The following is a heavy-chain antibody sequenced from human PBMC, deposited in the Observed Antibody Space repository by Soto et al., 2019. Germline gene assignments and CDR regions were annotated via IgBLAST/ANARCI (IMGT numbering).Heavy chain of an antibody. CDR2: IYYSGST. D-gene: IGHD2-2*01. V-gene: IGHV4-59*08. Sequence: PSETLSLTCTVSGGSISSYYWSWIRQPPGKGLEWIGYIYYSGSTNYNPSLKSRVTISVDTSKNQFSLKLSSVTAADTAVYYCARLGDIVVVPAFDYWGQGTLVTVSS. CDR3: ARLGDIVVVPAFDY. CDR1: GGSISSYY. J-gene: IGHJ4*02.